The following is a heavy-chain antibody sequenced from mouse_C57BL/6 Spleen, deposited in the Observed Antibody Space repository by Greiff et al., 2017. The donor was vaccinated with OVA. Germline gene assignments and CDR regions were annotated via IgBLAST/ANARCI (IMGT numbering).Heavy chain of an antibody. CDR3: AREGDYYGSSYEGWYFDV. D-gene: IGHD1-1*01. V-gene: IGHV1-81*01. J-gene: IGHJ1*03. CDR2: IYPRSGNT. Sequence: LVESGAELARPGASVKLSCKASGYTFTSYGISWVKQRTGQGLEWIGEIYPRSGNTYYNEKFKGKATLTADKSSSTAYMELRSLTSEDSAVYFCAREGDYYGSSYEGWYFDVWGTGTTVTVSS. CDR1: GYTFTSYG.